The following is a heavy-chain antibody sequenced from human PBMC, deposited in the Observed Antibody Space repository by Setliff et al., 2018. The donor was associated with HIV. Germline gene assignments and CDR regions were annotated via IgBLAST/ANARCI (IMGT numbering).Heavy chain of an antibody. CDR2: IYYSGST. D-gene: IGHD2-2*01. CDR3: ARIPQLLDYAMDV. Sequence: SETLSLTCTVSGGSISSHSWNWIRQPPGKGLEWIGSIYYSGSTNYNPSLKSRVTISEDTSKNHFSLKLSSVTAADTAVYYCARIPQLLDYAMDVWGQGTTVT. V-gene: IGHV4-59*11. J-gene: IGHJ6*02. CDR1: GGSISSHS.